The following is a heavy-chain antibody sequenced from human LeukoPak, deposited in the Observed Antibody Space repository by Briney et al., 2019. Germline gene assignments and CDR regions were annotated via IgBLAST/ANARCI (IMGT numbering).Heavy chain of an antibody. CDR3: AREVSVPYYDFWSGYSAFDI. J-gene: IGHJ3*02. CDR2: NYYSGST. D-gene: IGHD3-3*01. CDR1: GGSVSSGSYY. V-gene: IGHV4-61*01. Sequence: PSETLSLTCTVSGGSVSSGSYYWSWIRQPPGKGLEWIGYNYYSGSTNYNPSLKSRVTISVDTSKNQFSLKLSSVTAADTAVYYCAREVSVPYYDFWSGYSAFDIWGQGTMVTVSS.